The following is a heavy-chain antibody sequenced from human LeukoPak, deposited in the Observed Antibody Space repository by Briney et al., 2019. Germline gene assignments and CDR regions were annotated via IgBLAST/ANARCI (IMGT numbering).Heavy chain of an antibody. CDR1: GYSFTDKY. Sequence: ASVKVSCKASGYSFTDKYMHWVRQAPGQGLEWMGWINPNSGGTNYAQKFQGRVTMTRDTSISTAYMELSRLRSDDTAVYYCATEQSLLTGYYLGGFDYWGQGTLVTVSS. V-gene: IGHV1-2*02. CDR2: INPNSGGT. J-gene: IGHJ4*02. D-gene: IGHD3-9*01. CDR3: ATEQSLLTGYYLGGFDY.